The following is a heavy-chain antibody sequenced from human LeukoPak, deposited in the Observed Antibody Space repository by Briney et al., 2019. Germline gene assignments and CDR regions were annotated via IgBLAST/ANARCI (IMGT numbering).Heavy chain of an antibody. CDR2: ISGSGGST. CDR3: AKDSRSSSPTYMDV. J-gene: IGHJ6*03. D-gene: IGHD6-13*01. CDR1: GFTFSSYA. V-gene: IGHV3-23*01. Sequence: PGGSQRLSCAASGFTFSSYAMSWVRQAPGKGLEWVSAISGSGGSTYYADSVKGRFTISRDNSKNTLYLQMNSLRAEDTAVYYCAKDSRSSSPTYMDVWGKGTTVTVSS.